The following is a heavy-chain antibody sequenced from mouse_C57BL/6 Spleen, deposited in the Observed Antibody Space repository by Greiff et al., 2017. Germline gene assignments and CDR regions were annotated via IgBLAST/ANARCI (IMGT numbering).Heavy chain of an antibody. Sequence: VQLKQSGPELVKPGASVKISCKASGYSFTGYYMNWVKQSPEKSLEWIGEITPSTGGTTYNQKFKAKATLTVDKSSSTAYMQLKSLTSEDSAVYYCASAYYSFAYWGQGTLVTVSA. CDR1: GYSFTGYY. V-gene: IGHV1-42*01. D-gene: IGHD2-10*01. J-gene: IGHJ3*01. CDR3: ASAYYSFAY. CDR2: ITPSTGGT.